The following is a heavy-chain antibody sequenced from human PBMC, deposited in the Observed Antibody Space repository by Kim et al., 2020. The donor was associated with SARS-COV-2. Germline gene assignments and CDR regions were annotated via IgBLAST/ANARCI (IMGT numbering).Heavy chain of an antibody. J-gene: IGHJ6*02. Sequence: GRFTISRDNAKNSLYLQMNSLRAEDTAVYYCARDRMTTRSIRYYYYGMDVWGQGTTVTVSS. D-gene: IGHD4-17*01. V-gene: IGHV3-11*06. CDR3: ARDRMTTRSIRYYYYGMDV.